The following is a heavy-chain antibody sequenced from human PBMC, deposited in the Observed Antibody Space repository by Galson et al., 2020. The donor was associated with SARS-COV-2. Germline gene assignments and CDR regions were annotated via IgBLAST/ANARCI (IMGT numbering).Heavy chain of an antibody. CDR3: ARGRRITMIVVVITTDYYYYMDC. J-gene: IGHJ6*03. CDR1: GYTFTSYD. D-gene: IGHD3-22*01. CDR2: MNPNSGNT. V-gene: IGHV1-8*01. Sequence: ASVKVSCKASGYTFTSYDINWVRQATGQGLEWMGWMNPNSGNTGYAQKFQGRVTMTRNTSISTAYMELSSLRSEDTAVYYCARGRRITMIVVVITTDYYYYMDCWGKGTTVIVSS.